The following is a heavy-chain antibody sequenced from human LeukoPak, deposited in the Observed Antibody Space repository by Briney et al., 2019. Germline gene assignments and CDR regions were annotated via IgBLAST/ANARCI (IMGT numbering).Heavy chain of an antibody. CDR2: VYYSGST. CDR3: ARRRATVTIDY. J-gene: IGHJ4*02. V-gene: IGHV4-39*07. Sequence: SETLSLTCTVSGGSISTTNYYWGWIRQSPGKGLEWFGCVYYSGSTYYNPSLKSRVTISVDTSKNQFSLKLSSVTAADTAVYYCARRRATVTIDYWGQGTLVTVSS. CDR1: GGSISTTNYY. D-gene: IGHD4-17*01.